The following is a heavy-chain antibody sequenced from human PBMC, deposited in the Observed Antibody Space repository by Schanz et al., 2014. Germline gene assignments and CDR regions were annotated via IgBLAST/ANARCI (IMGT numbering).Heavy chain of an antibody. D-gene: IGHD3-10*01. J-gene: IGHJ4*02. CDR1: GFIVSDNY. CDR3: ARGGRDGIRASNYFDS. V-gene: IGHV3-66*01. Sequence: DVQLVESGGGLVQPGGSLRLSCAASGFIVSDNYMHWVRQAPGKGLEWVSVIYSGGSAYYADSVKGRFSVSGDNSKNTLYFQLNSLRAEDTAVYYCARGGRDGIRASNYFDSWGQGTLVVVSS. CDR2: IYSGGSA.